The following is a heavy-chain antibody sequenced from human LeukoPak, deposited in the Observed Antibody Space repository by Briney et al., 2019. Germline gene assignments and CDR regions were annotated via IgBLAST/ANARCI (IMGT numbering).Heavy chain of an antibody. CDR3: ARRQGCSSTSCPPDS. CDR2: IYPGDSDT. D-gene: IGHD2-2*01. CDR1: GYSFNTYW. V-gene: IGHV5-51*01. J-gene: IGHJ5*02. Sequence: GESLKISCRGSGYSFNTYWIGWVRQKPGKGLEWMGIIYPGDSDTRYSPSFRGQVTMSADKSINTAYLQWTSLKASDTAMYYCARRQGCSSTSCPPDSWGQGTLVTVSS.